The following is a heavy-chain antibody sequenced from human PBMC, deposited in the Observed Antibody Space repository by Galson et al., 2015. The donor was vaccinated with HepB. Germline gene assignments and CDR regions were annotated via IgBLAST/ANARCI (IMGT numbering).Heavy chain of an antibody. D-gene: IGHD3-22*01. CDR1: GGSISSSSYH. Sequence: ETLSLTCTVSGGSISSSSYHWGWIRQPPGKGLEWIGSIYYSGSTYYNPSLKSRVTIFVDTSKNQFSLKLSSVTAADTAVYYCARLVRGMIVRDIWGQGTLVTVSS. J-gene: IGHJ3*02. CDR2: IYYSGST. V-gene: IGHV4-39*01. CDR3: ARLVRGMIVRDI.